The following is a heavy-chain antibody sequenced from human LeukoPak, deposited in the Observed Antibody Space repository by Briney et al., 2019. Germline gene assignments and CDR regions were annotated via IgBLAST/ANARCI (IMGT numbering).Heavy chain of an antibody. CDR2: IHYSGST. V-gene: IGHV4-59*01. CDR1: RGSIETDL. CDR3: ARASGSYSRGAFDI. J-gene: IGHJ3*02. D-gene: IGHD1-26*01. Sequence: PETLSLTPAVSRGSIETDLCNWIRQPPGNGLKSIGNIHYSGSTNDTTSLKRRVTISVDTSKNQFSRKLSSVAAADTAVYYCARASGSYSRGAFDIWGQGTMGTVSS.